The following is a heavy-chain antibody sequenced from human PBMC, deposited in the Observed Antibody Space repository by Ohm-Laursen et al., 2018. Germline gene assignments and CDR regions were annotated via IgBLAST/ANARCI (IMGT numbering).Heavy chain of an antibody. D-gene: IGHD2-2*01. Sequence: SLRLSCAASGFTFSSYAMSWVRQAQGKGLEWVSAISGSGGSTYYEDSVKGRFTISRDNSKNTLYLQMNSLRAEDTAVYYCAKTPRWVVVVPEAPADYWGQGTLVTVSS. CDR1: GFTFSSYA. J-gene: IGHJ4*02. CDR2: ISGSGGST. V-gene: IGHV3-23*01. CDR3: AKTPRWVVVVPEAPADY.